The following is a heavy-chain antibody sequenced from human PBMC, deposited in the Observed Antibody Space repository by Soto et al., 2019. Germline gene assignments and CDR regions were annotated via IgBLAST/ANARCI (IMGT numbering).Heavy chain of an antibody. CDR1: GFTFSSYG. J-gene: IGHJ6*02. Sequence: QVQLVESGGGVVQPGRSLRLSCAASGFTFSSYGMHWVRQAPGKGLEWVADIWYDGSNKYYADSVKGRFTISRDNSKNTLYLQMNSLRAEDTAVYYCARDPGCSGGSCYHYYYYGMDVWGQGTTVTVSS. D-gene: IGHD2-15*01. CDR3: ARDPGCSGGSCYHYYYYGMDV. CDR2: IWYDGSNK. V-gene: IGHV3-33*01.